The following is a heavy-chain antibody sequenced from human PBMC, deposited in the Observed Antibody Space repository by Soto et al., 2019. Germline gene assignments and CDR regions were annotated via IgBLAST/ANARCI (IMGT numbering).Heavy chain of an antibody. V-gene: IGHV3-23*01. D-gene: IGHD2-2*01. Sequence: EVQLLGSGGGLVQPGGSLRLSCVASGFTFSSYVMSWVRQAPGKGLEWVSTINGNGDTTYYADSVKGRFIISRDNSKNSLYLQMNSLRAEDTAVYYCARVTDLDYCSKTSCLYYFDYWGQGALVTVSS. CDR3: ARVTDLDYCSKTSCLYYFDY. CDR1: GFTFSSYV. J-gene: IGHJ4*02. CDR2: INGNGDTT.